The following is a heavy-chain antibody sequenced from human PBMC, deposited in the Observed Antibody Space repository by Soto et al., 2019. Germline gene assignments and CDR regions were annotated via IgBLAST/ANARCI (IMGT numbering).Heavy chain of an antibody. CDR3: AREVAADGTFREDVFDI. V-gene: IGHV1-69*12. Sequence: QVHLVQSGAEVKKPGSSVKVSCKASGGSFSNHAINWVRQAPGQGLEWMGRIIPIFSTTNYAQKFQGRVTSNADESTVTAYMELSSLKHDDTAKYYCAREVAADGTFREDVFDIWGQGTMVTVSS. J-gene: IGHJ3*02. D-gene: IGHD6-13*01. CDR1: GGSFSNHA. CDR2: IIPIFSTT.